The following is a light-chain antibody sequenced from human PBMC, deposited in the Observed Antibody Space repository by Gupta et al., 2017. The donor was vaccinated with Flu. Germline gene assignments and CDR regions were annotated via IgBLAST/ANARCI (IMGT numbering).Light chain of an antibody. Sequence: PSNLSASVGDRVTITCRASQDIESWLAWYQQRPGKAPRLLIYDGSELQSGVPSRFSGSGSGTEFTVTISSLQPEDFATYYCQQYNTPPRTFGQGTSLEIK. V-gene: IGKV1-5*03. CDR3: QQYNTPPRT. CDR1: QDIESW. J-gene: IGKJ5*01. CDR2: DGS.